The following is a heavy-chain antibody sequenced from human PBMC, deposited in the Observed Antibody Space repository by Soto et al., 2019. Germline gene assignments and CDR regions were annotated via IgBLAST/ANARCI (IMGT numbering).Heavy chain of an antibody. Sequence: GASVKVSCKASGYTFTSYGISWVRQAPGQGLEWMGWISAYNGNTNYAQKLRGRVTMTTDTSTSTAYMELRSLRSDDTAVYYCARGWELLRPHYYFDYWGQGTMVTVYS. V-gene: IGHV1-18*01. J-gene: IGHJ4*02. CDR3: ARGWELLRPHYYFDY. D-gene: IGHD1-26*01. CDR1: GYTFTSYG. CDR2: ISAYNGNT.